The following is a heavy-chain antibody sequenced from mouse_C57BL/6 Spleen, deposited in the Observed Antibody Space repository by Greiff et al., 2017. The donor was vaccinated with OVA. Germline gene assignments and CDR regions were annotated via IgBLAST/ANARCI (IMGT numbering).Heavy chain of an antibody. Sequence: EVQGVESGGDLVKPGGSLKLSCAASGFTFSSYGLSWVRQTPDKRLEWVATISSGGSYTYYPDSVKGRFTISRDNAKNTLYLQMSSLKAEDTAMYYCARHEGYYSGWGQGTLVTVSA. CDR3: ARHEGYYSG. CDR2: ISSGGSYT. J-gene: IGHJ3*01. CDR1: GFTFSSYG. V-gene: IGHV5-6*01. D-gene: IGHD2-3*01.